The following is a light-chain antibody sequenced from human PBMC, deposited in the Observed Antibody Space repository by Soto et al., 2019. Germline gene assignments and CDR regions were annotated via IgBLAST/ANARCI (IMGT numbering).Light chain of an antibody. CDR1: SSDVGGYHY. CDR3: AAWDDSLNGWV. Sequence: QSALTQPRSVSGSPGQSVSISCTGTSSDVGGYHYVSWYQLRPGKAPKLLIYDVSRRPSGVPDRFSGSKSGNTASLTISGLQAEDEADYYCAAWDDSLNGWVFGGGTKLTVL. V-gene: IGLV2-11*01. CDR2: DVS. J-gene: IGLJ3*02.